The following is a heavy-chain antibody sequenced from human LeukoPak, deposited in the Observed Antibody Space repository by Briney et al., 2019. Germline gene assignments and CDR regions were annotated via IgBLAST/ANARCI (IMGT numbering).Heavy chain of an antibody. V-gene: IGHV3-23*01. Sequence: TGGSLRLSCAASGFTLSSYAMSWVRQAPGKGLEWVSAISGSGGSTYYADSVKGRFTISRDNSKNTLYLQMNSLRAEDTAVYYCAKAVERRIVVVPAAIGSIDYWGQGTLVTVSS. CDR2: ISGSGGST. CDR1: GFTLSSYA. D-gene: IGHD2-2*02. CDR3: AKAVERRIVVVPAAIGSIDY. J-gene: IGHJ4*02.